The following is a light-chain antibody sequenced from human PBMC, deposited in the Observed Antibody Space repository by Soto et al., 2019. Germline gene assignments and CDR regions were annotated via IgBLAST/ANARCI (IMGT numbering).Light chain of an antibody. CDR3: RQYGSSPGT. CDR2: GAS. J-gene: IGKJ1*01. V-gene: IGKV3-20*01. Sequence: EIVLTQSPGTLSLSPGERATLSCRASQSVSSNYLAWYQHKPGRAPRLLIFGASSRATGIPDRFSDSVSGTDFTLTISRLEPEDFAVYFCRQYGSSPGTFGQGTKVEIK. CDR1: QSVSSNY.